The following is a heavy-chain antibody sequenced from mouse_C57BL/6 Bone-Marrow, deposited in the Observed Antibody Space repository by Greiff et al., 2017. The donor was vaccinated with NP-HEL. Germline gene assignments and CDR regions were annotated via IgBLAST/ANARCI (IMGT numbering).Heavy chain of an antibody. Sequence: QVHVKQPGAELVKPGASVKLSCKASGYTFTSYWMQWVKQRPGQGLEWIGEIDPSDSYTNYNQKFKGKATLTVDTSSSTAYMQLSSLTSEDSAVYYCARGGYYAYWYFDVWGTGTTVTVSS. D-gene: IGHD1-1*02. CDR2: IDPSDSYT. V-gene: IGHV1-50*01. J-gene: IGHJ1*03. CDR1: GYTFTSYW. CDR3: ARGGYYAYWYFDV.